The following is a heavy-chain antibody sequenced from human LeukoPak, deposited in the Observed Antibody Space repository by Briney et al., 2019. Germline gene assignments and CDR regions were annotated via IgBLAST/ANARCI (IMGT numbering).Heavy chain of an antibody. J-gene: IGHJ4*02. CDR1: RFTTASYS. V-gene: IGHV1-46*01. CDR2: INPSWVST. CDR3: TRVKYYYEY. D-gene: IGHD6-6*01. Sequence: ASVNGSCHACRFTTASYSMHWVRQAPGQGLEWIGIINPSWVSTSYAQKFQGRVTMPRETTTSTDYMELSSLRSEDTTVYYCTRVKYYYEYWGQGSLVGVSS.